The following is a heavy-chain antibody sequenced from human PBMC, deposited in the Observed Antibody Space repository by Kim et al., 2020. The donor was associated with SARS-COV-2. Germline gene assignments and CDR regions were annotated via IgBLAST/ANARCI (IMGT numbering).Heavy chain of an antibody. J-gene: IGHJ6*02. D-gene: IGHD3-10*01. CDR1: GYTFTSFA. V-gene: IGHV1-3*01. CDR2: INAGDGNT. Sequence: ASVKVSCKASGYTFTSFAIYWVRQAPGQRLEWMGWINAGDGNTKYSQKFQGRVTITRDTSASTAYMELSSLRSEDTAVYFCARVGLGTYLSHHGMDVWGQGTTVTVSS. CDR3: ARVGLGTYLSHHGMDV.